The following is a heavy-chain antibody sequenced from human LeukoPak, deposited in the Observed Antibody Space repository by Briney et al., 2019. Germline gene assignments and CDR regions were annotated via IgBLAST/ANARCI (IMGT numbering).Heavy chain of an antibody. V-gene: IGHV4-59*08. CDR1: GLSFEHYF. Sequence: SETLSLTCTVSGLSFEHYFWSWIRRPPGKGLEWVGYVYYSGSTDYSPSLESRLTISADTSKNQFSLKLRSVTAADTAVYYCASHRRSHGSDYWGQGTLVTVSS. D-gene: IGHD5-18*01. CDR3: ASHRRSHGSDY. J-gene: IGHJ4*02. CDR2: VYYSGST.